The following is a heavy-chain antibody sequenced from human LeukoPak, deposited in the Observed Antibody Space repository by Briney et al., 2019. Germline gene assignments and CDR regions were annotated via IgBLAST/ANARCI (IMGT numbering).Heavy chain of an antibody. CDR3: ARDGWGYDILTGYKNYYYYGMDV. J-gene: IGHJ6*02. Sequence: SETLSLTCTVSGGSISSGGYYWSWIRQHPGKGLEWIGYIYHSGSTYYNPSLKSRVTISVDTSKNQFSLKLSSVTAADTAVYYCARDGWGYDILTGYKNYYYYGMDVWGQGTTVTVSS. D-gene: IGHD3-9*01. V-gene: IGHV4-31*03. CDR2: IYHSGST. CDR1: GGSISSGGYY.